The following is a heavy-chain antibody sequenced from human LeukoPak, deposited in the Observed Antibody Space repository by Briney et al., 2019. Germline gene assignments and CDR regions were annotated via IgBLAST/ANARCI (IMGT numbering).Heavy chain of an antibody. D-gene: IGHD1-26*01. CDR3: ARLLIVGTNYDY. CDR1: GFTFSNYE. Sequence: SLRLSCAHSGFTFSNYEMNWVRQAPGKGLEWVSYINGGGANIYYADSVQGRFTISRDNAKNSLYLQMNNLRVEDTAVYYCARLLIVGTNYDYWRQGTLVTVSS. V-gene: IGHV3-48*03. J-gene: IGHJ4*02. CDR2: INGGGANI.